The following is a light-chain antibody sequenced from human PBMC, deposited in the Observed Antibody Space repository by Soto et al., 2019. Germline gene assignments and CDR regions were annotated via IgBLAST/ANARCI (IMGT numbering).Light chain of an antibody. CDR1: ISNIGAGYD. CDR3: QSYDRGLTAYV. J-gene: IGLJ1*01. CDR2: GNS. V-gene: IGLV1-40*01. Sequence: QSVLTQPPSVSGAPGQRVTISCTGSISNIGAGYDVHWYQQLPGTAPKLLIYGNSNRPSGVPDRFSGSKSGTSASLAITGLQAEDEADYYCQSYDRGLTAYVFGTGTKVTVL.